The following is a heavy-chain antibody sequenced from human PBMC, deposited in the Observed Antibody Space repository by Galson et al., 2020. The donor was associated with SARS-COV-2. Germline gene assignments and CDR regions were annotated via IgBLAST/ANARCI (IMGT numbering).Heavy chain of an antibody. Sequence: SETLSLTCALSGTSISSGSHSCNWIRQPPGKGLEWTGHISHTGGTYYNPSLKSRVTISGDRSQNQFSLRLSSVTAADTAVDCGARLHYGEYAPEAFDIWGPGTRVTVAS. D-gene: IGHD4-17*01. CDR3: ARLHYGEYAPEAFDI. J-gene: IGHJ3*02. CDR2: ISHTGGT. V-gene: IGHV4-30-2*01. CDR1: GTSISSGSHS.